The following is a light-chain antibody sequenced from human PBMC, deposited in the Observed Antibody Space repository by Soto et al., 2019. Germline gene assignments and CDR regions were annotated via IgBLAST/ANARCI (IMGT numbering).Light chain of an antibody. CDR3: HQRSNWPLT. CDR1: QSVNNY. Sequence: EIVLTQSPATLSLSPGERATLSCRASQSVNNYLAWYQQKPGRAPRLLIYDASSRATDIPARFSGSGSGTDFTLTISSLEPEDFATYYCHQRSNWPLTFGGGTKVEIK. J-gene: IGKJ4*01. V-gene: IGKV3-11*01. CDR2: DAS.